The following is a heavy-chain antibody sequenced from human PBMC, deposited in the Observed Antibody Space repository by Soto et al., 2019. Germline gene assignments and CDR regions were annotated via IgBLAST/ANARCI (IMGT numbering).Heavy chain of an antibody. V-gene: IGHV3-7*03. D-gene: IGHD4-17*01. CDR1: EVPCSSYW. CDR3: ARSWGYGDYDY. Sequence: VSMTLSFGAAEVPCSSYWLISVRKAPGKGLEWVANIKQDGSEKYYVDSVKGRLTISRDNAKNSLYLQMNSLRAEDTAVYYWARSWGYGDYDYWGQGTMVSVSS. J-gene: IGHJ4*02. CDR2: IKQDGSEK.